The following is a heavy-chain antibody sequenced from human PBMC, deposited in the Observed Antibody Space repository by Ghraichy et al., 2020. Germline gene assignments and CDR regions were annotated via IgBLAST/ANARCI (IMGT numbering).Heavy chain of an antibody. CDR3: ARHHTSGQAAFDI. D-gene: IGHD3-10*01. V-gene: IGHV4-59*08. J-gene: IGHJ3*02. CDR1: GGSINNYY. Sequence: SETLSLTCTVSGGSINNYYWSWIRQPPGKGLEWIGFTSGRGSTKYNPSLKSRVTNLVDTSRSQFSLTLTSVTAADTAVYYCARHHTSGQAAFDILGQGTMVTVSS. CDR2: TSGRGST.